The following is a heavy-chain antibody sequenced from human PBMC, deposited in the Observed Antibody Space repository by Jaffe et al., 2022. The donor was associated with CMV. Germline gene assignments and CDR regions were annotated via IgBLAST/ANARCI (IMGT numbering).Heavy chain of an antibody. V-gene: IGHV3-7*03. CDR1: GFTFSDYW. CDR2: IKEDESYL. Sequence: EVQLVESGGDVVQPGGSLRLSCAASGFTFSDYWMSWVRQVPGKGPEWVAYIKEDESYLYYLDSVRSRFTISRDNAKNSVYLEMNSLRVEDTALYYCVRGPYAIGWSNWGQGTLVTVSS. J-gene: IGHJ4*02. CDR3: VRGPYAIGWSN. D-gene: IGHD6-19*01.